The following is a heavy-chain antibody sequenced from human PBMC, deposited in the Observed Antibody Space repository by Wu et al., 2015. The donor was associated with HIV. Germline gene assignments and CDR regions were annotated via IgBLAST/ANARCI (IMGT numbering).Heavy chain of an antibody. CDR1: GGTFSSYA. Sequence: QVQLVQSGAEVKKPGSSVKVSCRASGGTFSSYAISWVRQAPGQGLEWMGGIIPIFDTTKYAQKFQGRVTITADESTSTAYMELSSLKSEDTAVYYCARDGVPTKRVYLVQEGEESFYYYYMDVVGEGDHGHRLL. V-gene: IGHV1-69*12. J-gene: IGHJ6*03. CDR2: IIPIFDTT. D-gene: IGHD3-10*01. CDR3: ARDGVPTKRVYLVQEGEESFYYYYMDV.